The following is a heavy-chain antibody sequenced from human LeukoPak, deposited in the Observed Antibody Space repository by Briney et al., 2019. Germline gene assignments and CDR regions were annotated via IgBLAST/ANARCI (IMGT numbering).Heavy chain of an antibody. Sequence: SETLSLTCTVSGGAISSSSYYWGWIRQAPGKGLEWIGYIYYSGNTFYTASLKSRVTISVDTSKNQFSLKLTAVSAADTALFYCARYSGSHYAFDIWGQGTMVTVSS. CDR2: IYYSGNT. V-gene: IGHV4-39*01. J-gene: IGHJ3*02. CDR3: ARYSGSHYAFDI. CDR1: GGAISSSSYY. D-gene: IGHD1-26*01.